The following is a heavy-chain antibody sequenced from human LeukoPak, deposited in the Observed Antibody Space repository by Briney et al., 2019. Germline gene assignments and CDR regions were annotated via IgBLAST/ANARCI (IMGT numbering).Heavy chain of an antibody. CDR1: GFTFSSYA. D-gene: IGHD3-10*01. V-gene: IGHV3-NL1*01. J-gene: IGHJ4*02. Sequence: PGGSLRLSCAASGFTFSSYAMHWVRQAPGKGLEWVSGINWNGGSRGYADSVKGRFSISRDNPKNTMYLQMNSLRPEDTAVYYCAKDAYFYGSGSPSFDYWGQGTLVTVSS. CDR3: AKDAYFYGSGSPSFDY. CDR2: INWNGGSR.